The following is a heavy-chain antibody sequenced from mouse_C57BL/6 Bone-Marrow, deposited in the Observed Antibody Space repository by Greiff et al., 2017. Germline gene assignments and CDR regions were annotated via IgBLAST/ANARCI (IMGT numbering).Heavy chain of an antibody. CDR2: INSGGSYT. V-gene: IGHV5-6*01. CDR1: GFTFSSYG. Sequence: EVHLVESGGDLVKPGGSLKLSCAASGFTFSSYGMSWVRQTPDKRLEWVATINSGGSYTYYPDNVKGRFTISRDNTKNTLYLQMSSLKSEDTAMYYCARRRTTAFDYWGRGTTITVTS. D-gene: IGHD1-2*01. J-gene: IGHJ2*01. CDR3: ARRRTTAFDY.